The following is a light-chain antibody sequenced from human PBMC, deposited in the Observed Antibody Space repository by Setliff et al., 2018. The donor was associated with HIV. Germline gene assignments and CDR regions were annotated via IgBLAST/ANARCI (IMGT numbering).Light chain of an antibody. CDR2: AAS. J-gene: IGKJ1*01. Sequence: DIQIGHSPSSLSAAVGDSVTMNCRASQLITNYLNWYQQKPGKAPKLLIYAASSLQSGVPSRFSGAGSGADFTLTITSLQPEDFATYFCQHNYGAPSTWTFALGTKVDIK. V-gene: IGKV1-39*01. CDR3: QHNYGAPSTWT. CDR1: QLITNY.